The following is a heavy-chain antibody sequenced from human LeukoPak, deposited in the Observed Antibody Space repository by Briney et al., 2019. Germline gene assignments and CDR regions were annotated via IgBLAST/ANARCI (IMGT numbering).Heavy chain of an antibody. Sequence: PGRSLRLFCAASGFTFSSYAMHWVRQAPGKGLEWVAVISYDGSNKYYADSVKGRFTISRDNSKNTLYLQMNSLRAEDTAVYYCATGIAVAPFDYWGQGTLVTVSS. CDR1: GFTFSSYA. V-gene: IGHV3-30-3*01. D-gene: IGHD6-19*01. CDR3: ATGIAVAPFDY. J-gene: IGHJ4*02. CDR2: ISYDGSNK.